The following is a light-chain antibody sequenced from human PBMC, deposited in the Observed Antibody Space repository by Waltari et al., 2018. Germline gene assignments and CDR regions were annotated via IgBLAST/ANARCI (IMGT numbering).Light chain of an antibody. CDR2: HAS. CDR3: QQYNDWPPYT. J-gene: IGKJ2*01. Sequence: MTQSPDTLSMSAGESVPLPCRASRHIGGSLAWYQQKAGQAPRLLFYHASTRATGVADRFSAAGSGTDFTLTISSLCSEDSAVYYCQQYNDWPPYTFGQGTKLE. CDR1: RHIGGS. V-gene: IGKV3-15*01.